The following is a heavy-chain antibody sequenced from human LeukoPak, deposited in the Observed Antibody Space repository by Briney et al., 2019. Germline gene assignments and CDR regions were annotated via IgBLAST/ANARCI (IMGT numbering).Heavy chain of an antibody. V-gene: IGHV5-51*01. CDR1: GSIFTSYW. Sequence: GASLQISSEASGSIFTSYWIGWVRQLPGKGLEWMGIIYPGDADTRYSPSFQGQVTISADKSTSTAYLQWSSLKASDTAMYYCARQLRYCSSTSCLNFDYWGQGTLVTVSS. CDR3: ARQLRYCSSTSCLNFDY. D-gene: IGHD2-2*01. J-gene: IGHJ4*02. CDR2: IYPGDADT.